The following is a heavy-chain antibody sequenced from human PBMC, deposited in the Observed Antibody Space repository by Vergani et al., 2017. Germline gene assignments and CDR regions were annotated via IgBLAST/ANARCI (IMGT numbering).Heavy chain of an antibody. CDR2: SYYSGST. D-gene: IGHD2-15*01. Sequence: QVQLQESGPGLVKPSETLSLTCTVSGGSISSYYWSWIRQPPGKGLEWIGYSYYSGSTNHNPSLKSRGTISVDTSKNHFSLKLSSVTAADTAVYYCARGRAGYCSGGSCYGGAFDIWGQGTMVTVSS. J-gene: IGHJ3*02. CDR1: GGSISSYY. CDR3: ARGRAGYCSGGSCYGGAFDI. V-gene: IGHV4-59*01.